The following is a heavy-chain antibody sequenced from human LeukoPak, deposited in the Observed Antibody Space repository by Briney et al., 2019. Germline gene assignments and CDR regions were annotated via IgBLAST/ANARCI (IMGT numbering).Heavy chain of an antibody. V-gene: IGHV4-34*01. CDR3: VRPSGYCSSTSCGWFDP. CDR2: INHSGST. J-gene: IGHJ5*02. CDR1: GGSFSGYY. D-gene: IGHD2-2*01. Sequence: PSETLSLTCAVYGGSFSGYYWSWIRQPPGKGLEWIGGINHSGSTNYNSSLKSRVTISVDTSKNQFSLKLSSVTAADTAVYYCVRPSGYCSSTSCGWFDPWGQGTLVTVSS.